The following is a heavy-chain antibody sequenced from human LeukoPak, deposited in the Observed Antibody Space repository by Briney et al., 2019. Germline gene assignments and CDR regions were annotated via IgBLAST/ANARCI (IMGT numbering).Heavy chain of an antibody. CDR2: ISGSGGSK. CDR3: AKLGLWFGEPDDAFDI. J-gene: IGHJ3*02. V-gene: IGHV3-23*01. D-gene: IGHD3-10*01. Sequence: GGSLRLSCAASGFTFSSYAMSWVRQAPGKGLEWVSAISGSGGSKYYADSVKGRFTISRDNSKNTLYLQMNSLRAEDTAVYYCAKLGLWFGEPDDAFDIWGQGTMVTVSS. CDR1: GFTFSSYA.